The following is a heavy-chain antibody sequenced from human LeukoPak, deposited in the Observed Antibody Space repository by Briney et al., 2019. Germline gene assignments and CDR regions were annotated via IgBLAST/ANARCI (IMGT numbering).Heavy chain of an antibody. CDR1: GFSLSTSGVG. Sequence: SGPTLVNPTQTLTLTCTFSGFSLSTSGVGVGWIRQPPGKALEWLALIYWDDDKRYSPSLKSRLTITKDTSKNQVVLTMTNMDPVDTATYYCAHIPFDGSSWYPPLEFDYWGQGTLVTVSS. D-gene: IGHD6-13*01. V-gene: IGHV2-5*02. CDR3: AHIPFDGSSWYPPLEFDY. J-gene: IGHJ4*02. CDR2: IYWDDDK.